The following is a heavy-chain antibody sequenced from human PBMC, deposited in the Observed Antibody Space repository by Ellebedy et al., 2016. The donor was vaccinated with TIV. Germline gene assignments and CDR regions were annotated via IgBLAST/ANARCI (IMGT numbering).Heavy chain of an antibody. CDR3: TTDGSYGDYRFPAHAFTM. J-gene: IGHJ3*02. CDR1: GFSFRSYW. V-gene: IGHV3-7*01. CDR2: IKQDGGEK. D-gene: IGHD4-17*01. Sequence: GESLKISCAASGFSFRSYWMSWVRQAPGKGLEWVANIKQDGGEKYYVDAVKGRFTISRDNAKNSLYLHMNSLRAEDTAVYYCTTDGSYGDYRFPAHAFTMWGQGTMVTVSS.